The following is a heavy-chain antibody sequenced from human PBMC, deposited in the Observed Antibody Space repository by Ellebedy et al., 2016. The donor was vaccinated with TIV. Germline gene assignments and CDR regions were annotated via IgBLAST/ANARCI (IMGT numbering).Heavy chain of an antibody. CDR3: ARHSAYSESGGGGIDY. CDR1: GGSFSGYY. CDR2: VNHSGST. D-gene: IGHD1-26*01. V-gene: IGHV4-34*01. Sequence: MPSETLSLTCAVYGGSFSGYYWSWIRQPPGKGLEWIGEVNHSGSTNYNPSLKSRVTLTVGTSKNQFSLKLSSVTATDPAVYYCARHSAYSESGGGGIDYWGQGTLVTVSS. J-gene: IGHJ4*02.